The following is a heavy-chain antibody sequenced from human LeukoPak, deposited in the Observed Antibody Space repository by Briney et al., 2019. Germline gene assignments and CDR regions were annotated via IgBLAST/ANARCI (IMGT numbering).Heavy chain of an antibody. D-gene: IGHD4-17*01. CDR1: GGSISSSSYY. Sequence: TPSETLSHACTVSGGSISSSSYYWGWIRQPPGKGLEWIGSIYYSGSTYYNPSLKSRVTISVDTSKNQFSLKLSSVTAADTAVYYCARGSTVTRDFDYWGQGTLVTVSS. CDR3: ARGSTVTRDFDY. V-gene: IGHV4-39*01. J-gene: IGHJ4*02. CDR2: IYYSGST.